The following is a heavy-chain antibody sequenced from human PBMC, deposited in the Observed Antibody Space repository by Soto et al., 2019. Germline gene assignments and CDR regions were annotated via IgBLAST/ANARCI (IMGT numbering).Heavy chain of an antibody. CDR1: GYTLTELS. Sequence: QVQLVQSGAEVKKPGASVKVSCKVSGYTLTELSMHWVRQAPGKGLQWMGGFDPEDGETIYAHKFQGRVTMIEDTSTDTGSVELSSLSSEDTAVYYCAAVPNGDSYSFDYWGQGTLDTVSS. D-gene: IGHD4-17*01. CDR2: FDPEDGET. CDR3: AAVPNGDSYSFDY. V-gene: IGHV1-24*01. J-gene: IGHJ4*02.